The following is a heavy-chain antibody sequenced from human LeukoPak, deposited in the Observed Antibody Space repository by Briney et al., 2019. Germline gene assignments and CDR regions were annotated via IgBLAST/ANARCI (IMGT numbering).Heavy chain of an antibody. V-gene: IGHV3-30*02. CDR3: AKDSSSWYYFDY. D-gene: IGHD6-13*01. J-gene: IGHJ4*02. CDR1: GFTFSSYG. CDR2: IRYDGSNK. Sequence: GGSLRLSCAASGFTFSSYGMHWVRQAPGKGLEWVAFIRYDGSNKYYADSVKGRFTISRDNSKNTLYLQMNSLGAEDTAVYYCAKDSSSWYYFDYWGQGTLVTVSS.